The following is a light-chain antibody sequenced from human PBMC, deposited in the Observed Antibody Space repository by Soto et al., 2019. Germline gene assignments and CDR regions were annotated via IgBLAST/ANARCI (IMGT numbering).Light chain of an antibody. CDR2: LGD. CDR1: TSNIGTFY. J-gene: IGLJ3*02. CDR3: AAWDDSLNGWV. Sequence: QLVLTQPPSASSTPGQTVTISCSGSTSNIGTFYVYWYQHLPGTAPKLLIYLGDQRASGVSDRFSGSKSGTSASLAISGLQSEDEADYYCAAWDDSLNGWVFGGGTQLTVL. V-gene: IGLV1-44*01.